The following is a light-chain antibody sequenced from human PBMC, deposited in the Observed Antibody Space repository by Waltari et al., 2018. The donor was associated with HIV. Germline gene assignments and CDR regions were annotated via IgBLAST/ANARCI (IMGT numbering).Light chain of an antibody. CDR3: CSYTSTTTSIL. J-gene: IGLJ2*01. CDR2: EVN. CDR1: RNDIGTYNY. V-gene: IGLV2-14*01. Sequence: QSALTQPASVSGSPGQSITISCTGTRNDIGTYNYVSWYQQHPGNVPKLLIYEVNKRPSGVSNRFSGSKSGNTASLTISGLQAEDEAAYYCCSYTSTTTSILFAGGTKLTVL.